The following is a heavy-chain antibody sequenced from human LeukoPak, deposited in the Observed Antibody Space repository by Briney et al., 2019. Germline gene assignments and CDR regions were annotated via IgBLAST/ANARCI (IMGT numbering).Heavy chain of an antibody. V-gene: IGHV3-48*01. CDR1: GFTFSNYA. Sequence: GGSLRLSCAASGFTFSNYAMNWVRQAPGKGLEWVSYISGSSSTIYYADSVKGRFTISRDNSKNTLFLQMNSLRAEDSAVYYCATDREGDPSAYYLVGGQGTLITVSS. CDR2: ISGSSSTI. J-gene: IGHJ4*02. D-gene: IGHD3-22*01. CDR3: ATDREGDPSAYYLV.